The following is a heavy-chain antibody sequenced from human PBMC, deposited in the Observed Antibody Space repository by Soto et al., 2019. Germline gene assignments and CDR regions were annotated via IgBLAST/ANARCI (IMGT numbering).Heavy chain of an antibody. J-gene: IGHJ2*01. CDR3: ARSNYWRLDV. V-gene: IGHV3-72*01. D-gene: IGHD4-4*01. CDR2: IKRKTESYIT. CDR1: GFSFSDHW. Sequence: PGGSLRLSCEAPGFSFSDHWVEWVRPAPGKGLEWVGRIKRKTESYITEYAASVEGRFTISRDDSKTSLYLQVNSFKSDDTAVYFCARSNYWRLDVWGRGTLVSFSS.